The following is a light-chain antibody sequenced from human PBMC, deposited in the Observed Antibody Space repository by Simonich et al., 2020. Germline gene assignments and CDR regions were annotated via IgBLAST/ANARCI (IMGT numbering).Light chain of an antibody. V-gene: IGKV3-15*01. CDR3: QQYNNWPRT. J-gene: IGKJ2*02. CDR1: QSVSSN. Sequence: EIVMTQSPATLSVSPGETATLSCRASQSVSSNLAWYQQKPGQAPRLLIYGASPRATGIPARFSGSGSGTEFTLTISSLQSEDFAVYYCQQYNNWPRTFGQGTKLEIK. CDR2: GAS.